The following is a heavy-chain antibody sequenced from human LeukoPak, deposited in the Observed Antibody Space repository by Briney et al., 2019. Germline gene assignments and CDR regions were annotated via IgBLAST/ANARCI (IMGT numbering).Heavy chain of an antibody. CDR1: GYTFTGHY. Sequence: ASVKVSCKASGYTFTGHYMHWVRQAPGQGLEWMGWINPNSGGTNYAQKFQGRVTMTRDTSISTAYMELSRLRPDDTAVYFCARDLVPEWELTIDYWGQGTLVTVSS. CDR3: ARDLVPEWELTIDY. V-gene: IGHV1-2*02. CDR2: INPNSGGT. J-gene: IGHJ4*02. D-gene: IGHD1-26*01.